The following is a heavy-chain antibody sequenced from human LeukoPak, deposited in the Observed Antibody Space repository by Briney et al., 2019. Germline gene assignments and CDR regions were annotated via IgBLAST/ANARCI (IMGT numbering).Heavy chain of an antibody. CDR1: GYTFTGYY. V-gene: IGHV1-2*02. D-gene: IGHD3-10*01. CDR3: ARGFEYYYGSGSYSLYYYYMDV. Sequence: PAASVKVSCKASGYTFTGYYMHWVRQAPGQGLEWMGWINPNSGGTNYAQKFQGRVTMTRDTSISTAYMELSRLRSDDTAVYYCARGFEYYYGSGSYSLYYYYMDVWGKGTTVTISS. CDR2: INPNSGGT. J-gene: IGHJ6*03.